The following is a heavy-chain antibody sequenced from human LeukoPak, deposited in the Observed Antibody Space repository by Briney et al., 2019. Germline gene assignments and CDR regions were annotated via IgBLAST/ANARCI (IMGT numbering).Heavy chain of an antibody. D-gene: IGHD2-2*01. CDR2: INPSGGST. J-gene: IGHJ4*02. CDR3: ARDSRHIVVVPAAIRFYY. V-gene: IGHV1-46*01. Sequence: GASVKVSCKASGYTFTSYYMHWVRQAPGQGLEWMGIINPSGGSTSYAQKFQGRVTMTRDTSTSTAYMELRSLRSDDTAVYYCARDSRHIVVVPAAIRFYYWGQGTLVTVSS. CDR1: GYTFTSYY.